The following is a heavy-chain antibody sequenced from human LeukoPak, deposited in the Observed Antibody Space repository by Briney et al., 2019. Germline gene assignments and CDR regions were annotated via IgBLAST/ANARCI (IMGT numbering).Heavy chain of an antibody. CDR2: IYYSGST. D-gene: IGHD2-15*01. V-gene: IGHV4-59*01. CDR3: ARDSRDRCSGGSCYDYYYMDV. J-gene: IGHJ6*03. Sequence: SETLSLTCIVSGGSISSYYWSWIRQPPGKGLEWIGYIYYSGSTNYNPSLKSRVTISVDTSKNQFSLKLSSVTAADTAVYYCARDSRDRCSGGSCYDYYYMDVWGKGTTVTISS. CDR1: GGSISSYY.